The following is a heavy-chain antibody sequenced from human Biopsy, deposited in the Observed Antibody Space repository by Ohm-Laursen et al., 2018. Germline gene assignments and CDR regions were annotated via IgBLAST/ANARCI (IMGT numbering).Heavy chain of an antibody. CDR3: ARGVPHYDGSGFPLAGYWYFDL. D-gene: IGHD3-22*01. Sequence: TLSLTCTVSGGPIGGGEYYWNWIRQHPGKGQEWIGLFSYSGTTFSNPSLESLLTISIDTSKNHFSLNLRSVTAADTAVYYGARGVPHYDGSGFPLAGYWYFDLWGRGTLVTVSS. V-gene: IGHV4-31*01. CDR2: FSYSGTT. J-gene: IGHJ2*01. CDR1: GGPIGGGEYY.